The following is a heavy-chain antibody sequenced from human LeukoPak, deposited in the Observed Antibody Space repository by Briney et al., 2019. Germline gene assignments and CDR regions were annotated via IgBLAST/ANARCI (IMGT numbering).Heavy chain of an antibody. CDR3: ARARKLRYFDWLNFDY. V-gene: IGHV4-30-2*01. J-gene: IGHJ4*02. D-gene: IGHD3-9*01. CDR1: GGSISSGGYY. Sequence: PSQTLSLTCAVSGGSISSGGYYWSWIRQPPGKGLEWIGEINHSGSTNYNPSLKSRVTISVDTSKNQFSLKLSSVTAADTAVYYCARARKLRYFDWLNFDYWGQGTLVTVSS. CDR2: INHSGST.